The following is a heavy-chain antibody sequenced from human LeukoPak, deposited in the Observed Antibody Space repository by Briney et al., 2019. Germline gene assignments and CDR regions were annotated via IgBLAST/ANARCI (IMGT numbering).Heavy chain of an antibody. Sequence: PSETLSLTCTVSGGSVSSGSYYWSWLRQPPGKGLEWIGYIYSSGSTNYKPSLKSRVTIPKNTSKNPFSLKLTSVTAADTSVYYCARGSSISWSPYYFQYWGQGTLVTVSS. CDR2: IYSSGST. D-gene: IGHD6-13*01. CDR3: ARGSSISWSPYYFQY. V-gene: IGHV4-61*01. J-gene: IGHJ4*02. CDR1: GGSVSSGSYY.